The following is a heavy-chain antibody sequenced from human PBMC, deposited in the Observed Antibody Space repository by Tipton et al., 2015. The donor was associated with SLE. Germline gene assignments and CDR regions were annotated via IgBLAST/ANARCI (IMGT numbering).Heavy chain of an antibody. CDR3: ASESRGTTVTTGFDY. CDR2: IYYSGST. V-gene: IGHV4-59*08. D-gene: IGHD4-17*01. Sequence: LRLSCAVSGGSISSYYWSWIRQPPGKGLEWIGYIYYSGSTNYNPSLKSRVTISVDASKNQFSLKLSSVTAADTAVYYCASESRGTTVTTGFDYWGQGTLVTVSS. CDR1: GGSISSYY. J-gene: IGHJ4*02.